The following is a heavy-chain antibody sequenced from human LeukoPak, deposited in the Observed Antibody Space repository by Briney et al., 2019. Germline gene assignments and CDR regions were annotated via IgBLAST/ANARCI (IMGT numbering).Heavy chain of an antibody. CDR2: IYYSGST. J-gene: IGHJ5*02. CDR1: GGSISSGGYY. Sequence: SQTLSLTCTVSGGSISSGGYYWSWIRQHPGKGLEWIGYIYYSGSTYYNPSLKSRVTISVDTSKNQFSLKLSSVTAADTAVYYCARLRYSNYTFDPWGRGTLVTVSS. D-gene: IGHD4-11*01. V-gene: IGHV4-31*03. CDR3: ARLRYSNYTFDP.